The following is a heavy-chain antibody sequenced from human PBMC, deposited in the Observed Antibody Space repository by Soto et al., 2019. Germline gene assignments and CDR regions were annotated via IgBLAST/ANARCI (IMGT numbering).Heavy chain of an antibody. CDR3: SYYSNYGGGLDAFDI. D-gene: IGHD4-4*01. Sequence: GGSLRLSCAASGFTFSSYSMNWVRQAPGKGLEWVSYISSSSSTIYYADSVKGRFTISRDNAKNSLYLQMNSLRDEDTAVYYCSYYSNYGGGLDAFDIWGQGTMVTVSS. V-gene: IGHV3-48*02. CDR2: ISSSSSTI. CDR1: GFTFSSYS. J-gene: IGHJ3*02.